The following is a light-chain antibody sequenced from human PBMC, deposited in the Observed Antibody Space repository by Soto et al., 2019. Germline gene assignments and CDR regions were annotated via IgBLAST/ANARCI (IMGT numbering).Light chain of an antibody. J-gene: IGKJ2*01. CDR1: QSLLHGNGYNY. V-gene: IGKV2-28*01. Sequence: DIVMTQSPLSLPVTPGEPASISCRSSQSLLHGNGYNYLDWYLQKPGQSPQLLIYLGSNRASGVPDRFSGSGLGTDFTLKISRVEAEDVGVYYCMQALQTPRDTFGQGTKLEIK. CDR2: LGS. CDR3: MQALQTPRDT.